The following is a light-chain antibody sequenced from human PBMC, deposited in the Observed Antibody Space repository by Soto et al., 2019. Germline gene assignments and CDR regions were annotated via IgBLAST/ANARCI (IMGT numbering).Light chain of an antibody. CDR3: QQYDDLPRT. CDR1: QDISNN. Sequence: DIQMTQSPSSLSASVGDRVTITCQASQDISNNLHWYQVKPGKAPKLLIYDASNLETGVRSRFSVSGSGTDFTFTINSLEPEDVATYYCQQYDDLPRTFGQGTKLQVK. CDR2: DAS. J-gene: IGKJ2*01. V-gene: IGKV1-33*01.